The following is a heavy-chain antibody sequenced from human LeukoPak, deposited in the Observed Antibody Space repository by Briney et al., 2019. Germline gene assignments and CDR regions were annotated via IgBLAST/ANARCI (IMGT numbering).Heavy chain of an antibody. D-gene: IGHD5-24*01. V-gene: IGHV3-30-3*01. CDR3: ARDRDDYGDY. CDR2: ISYDGSNK. Sequence: GGSLRLSGAASGFTFSSYAMHWVRQAPGTGLEWVAVISYDGSNKYYADSVKGRFTISRDNSKNTLYLQMNSLRAEDTAVYYCARDRDDYGDYWGQGTLVTVSS. CDR1: GFTFSSYA. J-gene: IGHJ4*02.